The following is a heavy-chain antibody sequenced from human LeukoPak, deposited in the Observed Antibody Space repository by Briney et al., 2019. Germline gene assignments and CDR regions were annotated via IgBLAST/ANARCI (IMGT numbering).Heavy chain of an antibody. V-gene: IGHV3-73*01. Sequence: GGSLRLSCAASGFTFSGSAMHWVRQASGKGLEWVGRIRSKANSYAIAYAASVKGRFTISRDDSKNTAYLQMNSLKTEDTAVYYCTSYSSSWLDYWGQGTLVTVSS. J-gene: IGHJ4*02. CDR2: IRSKANSYAI. CDR1: GFTFSGSA. D-gene: IGHD6-13*01. CDR3: TSYSSSWLDY.